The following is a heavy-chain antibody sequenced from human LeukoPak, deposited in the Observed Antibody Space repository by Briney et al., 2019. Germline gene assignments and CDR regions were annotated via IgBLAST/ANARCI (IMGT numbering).Heavy chain of an antibody. J-gene: IGHJ4*02. Sequence: ASVKVSCKASGYTFTGYFIHWVRQAPGQGLGWMGWFNPNTGGTIYAQNFQGRVTMTRDTSISTVYMDLTRLTSDDTAVYYCARPSLGTGATPSNYWGQGTLVTVSS. CDR1: GYTFTGYF. CDR2: FNPNTGGT. D-gene: IGHD2-8*02. V-gene: IGHV1-2*02. CDR3: ARPSLGTGATPSNY.